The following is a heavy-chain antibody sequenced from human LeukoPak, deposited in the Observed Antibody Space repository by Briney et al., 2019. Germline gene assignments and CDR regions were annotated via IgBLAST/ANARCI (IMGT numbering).Heavy chain of an antibody. CDR3: AKSGLKYSSSHDWDFDY. Sequence: GSSVKVSCKASGGTFSSYAISWVRQAPGQGLEWMGGIIPIFGTANYAQKFQGRVTITADESTSTAYMELSSLRSEDTAVYYCAKSGLKYSSSHDWDFDYWGQGTLVTVSS. D-gene: IGHD6-13*01. CDR2: IIPIFGTA. V-gene: IGHV1-69*01. CDR1: GGTFSSYA. J-gene: IGHJ4*02.